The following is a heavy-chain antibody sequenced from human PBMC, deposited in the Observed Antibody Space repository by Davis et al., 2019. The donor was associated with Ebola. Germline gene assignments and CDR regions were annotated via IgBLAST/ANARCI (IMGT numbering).Heavy chain of an antibody. CDR3: ARQAFMDV. CDR2: IIPIFGTA. V-gene: IGHV1-69*05. Sequence: SVKVSCKASGGTFSSYAISWVRQAPGQGLEWMGGIIPIFGTANYAQKFQGRVTITRDTSASTAYMELSSLRFEDTAVYYCARQAFMDVWGQGTTVTVSS. J-gene: IGHJ6*02. CDR1: GGTFSSYA.